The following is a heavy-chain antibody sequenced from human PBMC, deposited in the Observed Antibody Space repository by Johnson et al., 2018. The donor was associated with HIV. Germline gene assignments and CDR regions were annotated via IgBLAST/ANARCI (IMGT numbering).Heavy chain of an antibody. CDR2: ISFDGYHK. CDR3: AREGTVSYGGAFDI. D-gene: IGHD4-17*01. J-gene: IGHJ3*02. Sequence: QVQLVESGGGVVQPGRSLRLSCAASGFTFSSYTIHWVRQAPGKGLEWVAGISFDGYHKYYADSVQGRFPNSRDNSKNTLYLQMNSLRAEDTAVYYCAREGTVSYGGAFDIWGQGTMVTVS. V-gene: IGHV3-30*04. CDR1: GFTFSSYT.